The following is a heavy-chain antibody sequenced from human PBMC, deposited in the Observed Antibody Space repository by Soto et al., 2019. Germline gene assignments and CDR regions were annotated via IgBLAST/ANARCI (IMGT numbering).Heavy chain of an antibody. V-gene: IGHV4-4*07. Sequence: QVQLQESGPGPVKASETLSLTCTLSGGSTSGNYWSWIRQPAGKGLEWIGRIYSSGRTHYNPSLKSRVTMLVSTNHFSLKLKSVTAADTAVYYCARHFDVNTALDYWYFALLGRGTLVTVSS. J-gene: IGHJ2*01. CDR1: GGSTSGNY. D-gene: IGHD5-18*01. CDR2: IYSSGRT. CDR3: ARHFDVNTALDYWYFAL.